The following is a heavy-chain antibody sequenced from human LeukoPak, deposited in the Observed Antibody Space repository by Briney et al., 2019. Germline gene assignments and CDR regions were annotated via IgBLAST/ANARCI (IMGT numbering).Heavy chain of an antibody. J-gene: IGHJ4*02. D-gene: IGHD7-27*01. Sequence: PSETLSLTCTVPGDSLSSSHWSWIRQAPGKGLEWIAYIHYTGTTKYNPSLESRITISVDTSTNQFSLRLSSVTAADTAVYYCARTQNWGYFDYWGQGTLVTVSS. V-gene: IGHV4-59*01. CDR2: IHYTGTT. CDR3: ARTQNWGYFDY. CDR1: GDSLSSSH.